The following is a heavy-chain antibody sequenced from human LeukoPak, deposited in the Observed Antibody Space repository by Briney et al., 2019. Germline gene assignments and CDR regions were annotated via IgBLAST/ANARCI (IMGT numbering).Heavy chain of an antibody. CDR3: ARDEGAYYYDSSGSLAFDI. Sequence: PGGSLRLSCAASGFTFSSYGMHWVRQAPGKGLEWVAVILYDGSNKYYADSVKGRFTISRDNSKNTLYMQMNSLRAEDKAVYYCARDEGAYYYDSSGSLAFDIWGQGKMVTVSS. J-gene: IGHJ3*02. CDR2: ILYDGSNK. CDR1: GFTFSSYG. D-gene: IGHD3-22*01. V-gene: IGHV3-33*01.